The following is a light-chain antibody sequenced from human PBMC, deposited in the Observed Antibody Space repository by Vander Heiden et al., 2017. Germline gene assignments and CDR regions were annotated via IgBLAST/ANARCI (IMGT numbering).Light chain of an antibody. V-gene: IGLV3-1*01. J-gene: IGLJ2*01. Sequence: SYELTQPPSVSVSPGQTASITCSGDKLGDKYACWYQQKPGQSPVLVIYQDSKRPSGIPERFSGSNSGNTATLTISGTQAMDEADYYCQAWDSSTAPVFGGGTKLTGL. CDR2: QDS. CDR1: KLGDKY. CDR3: QAWDSSTAPV.